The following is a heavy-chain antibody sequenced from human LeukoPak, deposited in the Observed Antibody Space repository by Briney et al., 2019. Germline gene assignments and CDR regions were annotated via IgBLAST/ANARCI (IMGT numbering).Heavy chain of an antibody. J-gene: IGHJ5*02. CDR1: GGSISSGDYY. CDR2: IYYSGST. V-gene: IGHV4-30-4*08. D-gene: IGHD6-13*01. CDR3: ARDIASSSSWYHRFDP. Sequence: PSQTLSLTCTVSGGSISSGDYYWSWIRQPPGKGLEWIGYIYYSGSTYYNPSLKSRVTISVDTSKNQFSLKLSSVTAADTAVYYCARDIASSSSWYHRFDPWGQGTLVTVSS.